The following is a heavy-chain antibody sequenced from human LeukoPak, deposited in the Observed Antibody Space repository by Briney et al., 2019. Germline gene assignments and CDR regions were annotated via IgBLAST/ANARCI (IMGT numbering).Heavy chain of an antibody. D-gene: IGHD2-21*02. Sequence: SETLSLTCTVSDGSISTYYWSWIRRPPGKGLEWIGYIYHSGSTNYSPSLKSRVTISLDTSKNHFSLNLSSMTAADTAVYYCARGSPGDCGGYYFDYWGQGTLVTVSS. CDR3: ARGSPGDCGGYYFDY. CDR2: IYHSGST. J-gene: IGHJ4*02. CDR1: DGSISTYY. V-gene: IGHV4-59*01.